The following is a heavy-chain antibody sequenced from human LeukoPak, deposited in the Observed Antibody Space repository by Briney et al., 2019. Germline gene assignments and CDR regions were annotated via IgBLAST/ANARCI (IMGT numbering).Heavy chain of an antibody. CDR3: ASDPFTRGHY. Sequence: PGGSLRLSCKASGFSFSSYWMSWVRQAAGKGLEWVANINEDGSAQYYVDSVKGRFTISRDNTENSLFLEMDSLRAEDTAVYFCASDPFTRGHYRGQGALVTVSS. J-gene: IGHJ4*02. CDR2: INEDGSAQ. V-gene: IGHV3-7*01. CDR1: GFSFSSYW. D-gene: IGHD2-2*01.